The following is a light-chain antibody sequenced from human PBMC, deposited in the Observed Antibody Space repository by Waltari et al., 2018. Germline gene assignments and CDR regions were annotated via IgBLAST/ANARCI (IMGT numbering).Light chain of an antibody. V-gene: IGLV2-8*01. Sequence: QSALTQPPSASGSPGQSVTISCTGTSSDVGGYNYVSWYQQHPGKAPKLMIYEVSKRPSGVPVRFSGSKSGNTASLTVSGLQAEDEADYYCSSYAGRNNYVFGTGTEVTVL. CDR1: SSDVGGYNY. J-gene: IGLJ1*01. CDR2: EVS. CDR3: SSYAGRNNYV.